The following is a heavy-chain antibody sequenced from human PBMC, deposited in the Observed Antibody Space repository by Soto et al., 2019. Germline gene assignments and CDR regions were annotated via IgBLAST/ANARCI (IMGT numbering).Heavy chain of an antibody. CDR1: GFTFSSYW. Sequence: GGSLRLSCAASGFTFSSYWMHWVRQAPGKGLVWVSRINSDGSSTSYADSVKGRFTISRDNAKNTLYLQMNSLRAEDTAVYYCARVSSSSKGVLDYWGQGTLVTVSS. V-gene: IGHV3-74*01. D-gene: IGHD6-13*01. J-gene: IGHJ4*02. CDR3: ARVSSSSKGVLDY. CDR2: INSDGSST.